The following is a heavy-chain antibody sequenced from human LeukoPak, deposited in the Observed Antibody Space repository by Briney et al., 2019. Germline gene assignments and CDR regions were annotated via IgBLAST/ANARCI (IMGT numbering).Heavy chain of an antibody. CDR1: GGSFSGYY. D-gene: IGHD6-13*01. J-gene: IGHJ5*02. Sequence: KPSETLSLPCAVYGGSFSGYYWSWIRQPPGKGLEWIGEINHSGSTNYNPSLKSRVTISVDTSKNQFSLKLSSVTAADTAVYYCARGSSWSRYNWFDPWGQGTLVTVS. CDR2: INHSGST. CDR3: ARGSSWSRYNWFDP. V-gene: IGHV4-34*01.